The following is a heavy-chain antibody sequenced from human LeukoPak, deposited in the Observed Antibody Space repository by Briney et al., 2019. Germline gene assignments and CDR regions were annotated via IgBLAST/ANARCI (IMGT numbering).Heavy chain of an antibody. CDR1: GFTFSSYW. J-gene: IGHJ5*02. CDR2: IKQDGSEK. Sequence: GGSLRLSCAASGFTFSSYWMSWVRQARGKGLEWVANIKQDGSEKYHVDSVKGRFTISRDNAKNSLYLQMNSLRAEDTAVYYCAREAYGSGSHWSPNWFDPWGQGTLVTVSS. V-gene: IGHV3-7*03. CDR3: AREAYGSGSHWSPNWFDP. D-gene: IGHD3-10*01.